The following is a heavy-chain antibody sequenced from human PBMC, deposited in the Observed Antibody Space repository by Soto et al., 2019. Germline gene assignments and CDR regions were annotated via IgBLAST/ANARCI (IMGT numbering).Heavy chain of an antibody. CDR3: ARSQGSSTSLEIYYYYYYVMDV. CDR2: IIPIPGTA. Sequence: QVQMVQSGAEVKKPGSSVKVSCKASGGTFGSYAISWVRQAPGQGLEWMGGIIPIPGTANYAQKFQGRVTIAADESTSTAYMELSSLKSEDTAVYYCARSQGSSTSLEIYYYYYYVMDVRGQGTTVTVSS. J-gene: IGHJ6*02. CDR1: GGTFGSYA. V-gene: IGHV1-69*01. D-gene: IGHD2-2*01.